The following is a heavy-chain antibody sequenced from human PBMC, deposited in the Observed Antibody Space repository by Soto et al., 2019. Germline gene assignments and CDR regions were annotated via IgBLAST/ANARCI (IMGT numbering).Heavy chain of an antibody. CDR3: ARDREYSSSSYYYYGMDV. D-gene: IGHD6-6*01. CDR1: GDSASSNSAA. CDR2: TYYRSKWYN. V-gene: IGHV6-1*01. J-gene: IGHJ6*02. Sequence: PSQTLSLTCAISGDSASSNSAAWNWIRQSPSRGLEWLGRTYYRSKWYNDYAVSVKSRITINPDTSKNQFSLQLNSVTPEDTAVYYCARDREYSSSSYYYYGMDVWGQGTTVTVSS.